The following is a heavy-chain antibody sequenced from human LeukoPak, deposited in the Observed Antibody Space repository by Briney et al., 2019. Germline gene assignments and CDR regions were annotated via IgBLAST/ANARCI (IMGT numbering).Heavy chain of an antibody. CDR3: ASAGLVYSSGWYLETPFDY. Sequence: PGGSLRLSCAASGFTFSSYSMNWVRQAPGKGLEWISYISSSSSSIYYADSVRGRFTISRDNAKNSLYLQMNSLRAEDTAVYYCASAGLVYSSGWYLETPFDYWGQGTLVTVSS. D-gene: IGHD6-13*01. J-gene: IGHJ4*02. CDR2: ISSSSSSI. V-gene: IGHV3-48*01. CDR1: GFTFSSYS.